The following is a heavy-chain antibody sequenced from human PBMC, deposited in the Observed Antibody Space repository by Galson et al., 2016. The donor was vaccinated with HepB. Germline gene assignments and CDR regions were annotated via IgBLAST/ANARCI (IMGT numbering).Heavy chain of an antibody. Sequence: CAISGDSVSSNSATWNWIRQSPSRGLEWLGRTYYRSKWYNDYAVSVKSRMTINPDTSKNQFSLQLNSVTPEDTAEYYCARRGSKEKGYFDLWGRGTLVTVSS. CDR2: TYYRSKWYN. V-gene: IGHV6-1*01. CDR3: ARRGSKEKGYFDL. J-gene: IGHJ2*01. D-gene: IGHD6-13*01. CDR1: GDSVSSNSAT.